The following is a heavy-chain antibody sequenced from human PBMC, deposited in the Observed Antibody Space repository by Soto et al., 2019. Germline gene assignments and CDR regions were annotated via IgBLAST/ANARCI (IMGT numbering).Heavy chain of an antibody. J-gene: IGHJ4*02. V-gene: IGHV2-70*04. CDR2: IDWDDDK. CDR1: GFSLSTSGMR. D-gene: IGHD2-15*01. Sequence: SGPTLVNPTQTLTLTCAFSGFSLSTSGMRVSWIRQPPGKALEWLARIDWDDDKFYNTSLKTRLTISKDSSKNQVVLTMTNMDPVDTATYYCARMFHCSGGTCPFDYWGQGALVTVSS. CDR3: ARMFHCSGGTCPFDY.